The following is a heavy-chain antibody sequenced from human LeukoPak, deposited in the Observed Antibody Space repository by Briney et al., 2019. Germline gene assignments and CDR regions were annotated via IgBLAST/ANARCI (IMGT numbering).Heavy chain of an antibody. CDR2: IKQDGSEK. J-gene: IGHJ3*02. V-gene: IGHV3-7*01. D-gene: IGHD3-3*01. CDR3: ARDALSRISVFGVVSDAFDI. Sequence: PGGSLRLSCAAPGFTFSSYLMSCVRQSPGKGPEWVANIKQDGSEKYYVDSVKGRFTISRDNAKNSLYLQMNSLRAEDTAVYYCARDALSRISVFGVVSDAFDIWGQGTMVTVSS. CDR1: GFTFSSYL.